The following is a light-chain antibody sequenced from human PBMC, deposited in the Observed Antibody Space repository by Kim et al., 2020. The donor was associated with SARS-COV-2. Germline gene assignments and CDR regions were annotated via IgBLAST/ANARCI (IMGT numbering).Light chain of an antibody. V-gene: IGKV3-20*01. J-gene: IGKJ4*01. CDR2: GAS. CDR1: QSVSSSY. Sequence: EIVLTQSPGTLSLSPGERATLSCRASQSVSSSYLAWYQQTPGHAPRLLIYGASSTATGIPDRFSGSGSGTDFNLTITMLEPEDVAVYCCQQYGSSPLTFGGGTKVDIK. CDR3: QQYGSSPLT.